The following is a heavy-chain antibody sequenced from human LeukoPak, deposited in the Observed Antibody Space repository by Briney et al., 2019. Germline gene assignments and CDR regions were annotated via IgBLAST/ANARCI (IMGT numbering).Heavy chain of an antibody. D-gene: IGHD2-15*01. CDR2: ISGSGGST. Sequence: GGSLRLSCAASGFTFSSYAMSWVRQAPGKGLEWVSAISGSGGSTYYADSVKGRFTISRDNSKNTLYLQMNSLRAEDTAVYYCASSLVAELGNYWGQGTLVTVSS. J-gene: IGHJ4*02. V-gene: IGHV3-23*01. CDR1: GFTFSSYA. CDR3: ASSLVAELGNY.